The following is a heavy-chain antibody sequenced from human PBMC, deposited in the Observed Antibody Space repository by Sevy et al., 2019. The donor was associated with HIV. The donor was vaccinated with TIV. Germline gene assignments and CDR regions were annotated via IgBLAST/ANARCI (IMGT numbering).Heavy chain of an antibody. V-gene: IGHV3-49*04. J-gene: IGHJ4*02. CDR3: TRDQWQQVVRPHCDY. CDR2: IRSKAFGGTT. CDR1: GFTFGDYA. Sequence: GESLKISCTGSGFTFGDYAVSWVRQAPGKGLEWVGFIRSKAFGGTTDYAASVKGRFTISRDDSKSIADLQMNSLKTEDTAVYYCTRDQWQQVVRPHCDYWGQGTLVTVSS. D-gene: IGHD6-13*01.